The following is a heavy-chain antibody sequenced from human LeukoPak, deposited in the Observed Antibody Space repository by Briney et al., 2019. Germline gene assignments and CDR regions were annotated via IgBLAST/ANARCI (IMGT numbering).Heavy chain of an antibody. CDR1: GATFSSYA. CDR3: ASAENGYYYDMDV. Sequence: GTSQKVSCKASGATFSSYAISWVRQAPGQGLEWVGGIIRIFGTANYAQRFQGRVTVTADESSSTAFMELSSLRSEVTAVYYGASAENGYYYDMDVWGKGTTVTVSS. J-gene: IGHJ6*03. D-gene: IGHD1-1*01. CDR2: IIRIFGTA. V-gene: IGHV1-69*01.